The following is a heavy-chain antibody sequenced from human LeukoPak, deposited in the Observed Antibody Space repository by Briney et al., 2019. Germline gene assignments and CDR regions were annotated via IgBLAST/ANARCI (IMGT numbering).Heavy chain of an antibody. V-gene: IGHV4-59*01. CDR3: ARGLGKTMIRGVIVTDY. CDR1: GGSISSYC. CDR2: FCYSGST. D-gene: IGHD3-10*01. Sequence: PSETLSLTCTVSGGSISSYCWSWIRQPPGKGLEWIGYFCYSGSTNYNPSLKSRVTISVDTSKNQFSLKLTSVTAADTAVCFCARGLGKTMIRGVIVTDYWGQGTLVTVSS. J-gene: IGHJ4*02.